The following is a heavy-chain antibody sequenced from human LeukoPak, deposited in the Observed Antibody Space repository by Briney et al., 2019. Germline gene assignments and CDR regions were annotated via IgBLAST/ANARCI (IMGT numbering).Heavy chain of an antibody. CDR3: ASDYGDYVGTDAFDI. J-gene: IGHJ3*02. Sequence: GGSLRLSCAASGFTFSSYGMHWVRQAPGKGLEWVAVIWYDGSNKYYADSVKGRFTISRDNSKNTLHLQMNSLRAEDTAVYYCASDYGDYVGTDAFDIWGQGTMVTVSS. CDR1: GFTFSSYG. V-gene: IGHV3-33*01. D-gene: IGHD4-17*01. CDR2: IWYDGSNK.